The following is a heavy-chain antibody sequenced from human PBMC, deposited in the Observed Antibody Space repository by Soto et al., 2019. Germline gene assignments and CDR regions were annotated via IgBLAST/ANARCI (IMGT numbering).Heavy chain of an antibody. CDR3: AKVRYSSPMGYYYGMDV. V-gene: IGHV1-69*01. Sequence: QVQLEQSVGEVKKPGSSVKVSCKASGVTFSKFIMTWVRQAPGLGLEWVGGIIPIFGTANYAQKFQGRVTITADESTSTSYLEVSNLRSEDTAVYYCAKVRYSSPMGYYYGMDVWGQGTAVTVSS. CDR1: GVTFSKFI. D-gene: IGHD6-19*01. J-gene: IGHJ6*02. CDR2: IIPIFGTA.